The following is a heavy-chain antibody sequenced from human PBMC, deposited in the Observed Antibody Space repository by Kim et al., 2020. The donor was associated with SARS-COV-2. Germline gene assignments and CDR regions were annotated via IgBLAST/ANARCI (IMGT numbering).Heavy chain of an antibody. D-gene: IGHD2-2*01. CDR3: ARAGGYCSSTSCFSYYYYGMDV. V-gene: IGHV1-18*01. J-gene: IGHJ6*02. CDR2: ISAYNGNT. Sequence: ASVKVSCKASGYTFTSYGISWVRQAPGQGLEWMGWISAYNGNTNYAQKLQGRVTMTTDTSTSTAYMELRSLRSDDTAVYYCARAGGYCSSTSCFSYYYYGMDVWGQGTTVTVSS. CDR1: GYTFTSYG.